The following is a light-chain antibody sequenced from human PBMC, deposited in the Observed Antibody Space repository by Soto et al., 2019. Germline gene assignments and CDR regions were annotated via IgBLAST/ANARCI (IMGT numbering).Light chain of an antibody. CDR2: GAS. V-gene: IGKV3-20*01. Sequence: EIVLTQSPGTLSLSPGERATLSCRASQSVSSSYLAWYQQKPGQAPRLVIYGASSRATGIPDRFSGSGSGTDFTLTISRLEPEDFATYFCQQLNSYPLTFGGGTKVDIK. CDR3: QQLNSYPLT. J-gene: IGKJ4*01. CDR1: QSVSSSY.